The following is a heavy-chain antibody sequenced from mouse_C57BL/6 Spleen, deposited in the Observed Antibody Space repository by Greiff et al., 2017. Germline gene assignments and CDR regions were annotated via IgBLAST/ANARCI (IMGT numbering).Heavy chain of an antibody. V-gene: IGHV10-3*01. CDR3: VRSNYSKGYFDY. J-gene: IGHJ2*01. Sequence: EVQRVESGGGLVQPKGSLKLSCAASGFTFNTYAMHWVRQAPGKGLEWVARIRSKSSNYATYYADSVKDRFTISRDESQSMLYLQMNNLKTEDTAMYYCVRSNYSKGYFDYWGQGTTLTVSS. CDR2: IRSKSSNYAT. D-gene: IGHD2-5*01. CDR1: GFTFNTYA.